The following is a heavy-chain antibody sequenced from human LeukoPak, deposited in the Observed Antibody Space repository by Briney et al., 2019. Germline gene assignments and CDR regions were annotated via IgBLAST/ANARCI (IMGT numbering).Heavy chain of an antibody. CDR2: IIPILGIA. D-gene: IGHD4-17*01. J-gene: IGHJ5*02. V-gene: IGHV1-69*04. CDR3: ARLDYGDYRYSPP. CDR1: GGTFSSYA. Sequence: ASVKVSCKASGGTFSSYAISWVRQAPGQGLEWMGRIIPILGIANYAQKFQGRVTITADKSTSTAYMELSSLRSEDTAVYYCARLDYGDYRYSPPWGQGTLVTVSS.